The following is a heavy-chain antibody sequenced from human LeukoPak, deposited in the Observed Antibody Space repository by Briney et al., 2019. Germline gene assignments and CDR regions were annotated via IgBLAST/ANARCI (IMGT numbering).Heavy chain of an antibody. Sequence: ASVKVSCKASGYTFTSYDINWVRQATGQGLEWMGWMNPNSGNTGYAQKFQGRVTITRNTSISTAYMELSSLRSEDTAVYYCARVGGRFDAFDIWGQGIMVTVSS. V-gene: IGHV1-8*03. CDR3: ARVGGRFDAFDI. CDR2: MNPNSGNT. J-gene: IGHJ3*02. D-gene: IGHD3-16*01. CDR1: GYTFTSYD.